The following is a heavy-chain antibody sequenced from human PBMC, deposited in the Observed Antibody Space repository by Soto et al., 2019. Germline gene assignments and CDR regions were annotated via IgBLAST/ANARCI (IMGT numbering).Heavy chain of an antibody. CDR1: GYSFAGYW. D-gene: IGHD3-22*01. Sequence: PGESLKISCKGSGYSFAGYWITWVRQKPGKGLEWMGRIDPSDSQTYYSPSFRGHVTISATKSITTVFLQWSSLRASGTATYYCARQIYDSDTGPNFQYYFDSWGHGTPVTVSS. V-gene: IGHV5-10-1*01. J-gene: IGHJ4*01. CDR3: ARQIYDSDTGPNFQYYFDS. CDR2: IDPSDSQT.